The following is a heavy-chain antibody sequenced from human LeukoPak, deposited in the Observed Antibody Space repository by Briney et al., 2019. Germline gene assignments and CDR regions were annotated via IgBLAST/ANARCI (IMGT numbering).Heavy chain of an antibody. J-gene: IGHJ6*04. V-gene: IGHV1-69*13. CDR1: GGPFSRSA. CDR2: SIPLLGTT. CDR3: ARGVGKMTTNFYYYYGLDV. D-gene: IGHD5-24*01. Sequence: ASVKVSCKASGGPFSRSAFSWVRQAPGQGLEWMGGSIPLLGTTNYAQKFQGRVTIDVDESTNTVYIELRSLRSDDTAVYYCARGVGKMTTNFYYYYGLDVWGXGTTVTVSS.